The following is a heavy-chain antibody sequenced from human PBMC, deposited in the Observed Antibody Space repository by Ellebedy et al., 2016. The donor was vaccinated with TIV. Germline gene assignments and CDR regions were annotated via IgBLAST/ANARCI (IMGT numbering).Heavy chain of an antibody. D-gene: IGHD5-24*01. CDR1: GFTFSNYA. Sequence: GGSLRLXXAASGFTFSNYAMTWVRQAPGKGLQWVSVISTGSVFTFYADPVKGRFTISRDNSKNTVYLQMNRLRAEDTAIYYCANGGLSTGYSFQNWGQGTVVTVSS. V-gene: IGHV3-23*01. CDR3: ANGGLSTGYSFQN. CDR2: ISTGSVFT. J-gene: IGHJ4*02.